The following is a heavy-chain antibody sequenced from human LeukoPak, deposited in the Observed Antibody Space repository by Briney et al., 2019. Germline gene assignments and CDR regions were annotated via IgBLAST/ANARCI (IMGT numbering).Heavy chain of an antibody. D-gene: IGHD1-1*01. Sequence: PGGSLRLSCAASGFTFSSFWMSWVRRAPGKGLEWVASIKQDGSEKYYVDSVKGRFTISRDNAKNSVYLQMNSLTAEDTAVYYCARGYNSFDSWGQGTLVTVSS. CDR2: IKQDGSEK. J-gene: IGHJ4*02. CDR3: ARGYNSFDS. V-gene: IGHV3-7*03. CDR1: GFTFSSFW.